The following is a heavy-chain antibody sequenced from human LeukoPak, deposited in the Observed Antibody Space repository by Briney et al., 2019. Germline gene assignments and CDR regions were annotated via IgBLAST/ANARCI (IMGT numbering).Heavy chain of an antibody. CDR1: GFTFSSYW. V-gene: IGHV3-7*01. Sequence: PGGSLRLSCAASGFTFSSYWMSWVRQAPGKGLEWVANIKQDGSEKYYVDSVKGRFTISRDNAKNSLYLQMNSLRAEDTAVYYCARKILVGAWYYYYYYMDVWGKGTTVTVSS. D-gene: IGHD1-26*01. CDR2: IKQDGSEK. J-gene: IGHJ6*03. CDR3: ARKILVGAWYYYYYYMDV.